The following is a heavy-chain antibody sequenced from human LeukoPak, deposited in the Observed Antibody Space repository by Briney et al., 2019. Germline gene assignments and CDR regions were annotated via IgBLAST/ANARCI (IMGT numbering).Heavy chain of an antibody. CDR1: GFTFSSYA. V-gene: IGHV3-30-3*01. J-gene: IGHJ4*02. Sequence: GGSLGLSCAASGFTFSSYAMHWVRQAPCKGLEWVAVISYDGSNKYYADSVKGRFTISRDNSKNTLYLQMNSLRAEDTAVYYCAREPSYYFDYWGQGTLVTVSS. CDR2: ISYDGSNK. CDR3: AREPSYYFDY.